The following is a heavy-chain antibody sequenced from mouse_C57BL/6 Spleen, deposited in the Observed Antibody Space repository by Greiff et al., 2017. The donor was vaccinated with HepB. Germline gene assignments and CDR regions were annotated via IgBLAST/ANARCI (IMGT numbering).Heavy chain of an antibody. Sequence: QVQLQQPGAELVKPGASVKLSCKASGYTFTSYWMHWVKQRPGRGLEWIGRIDPNSGGTKYNEKFKSKATLTVDKPSSTAYMQLSSLTSEDSAVYYCARDPMYYGSSKGYFDVWGTGTTVTVSS. CDR2: IDPNSGGT. D-gene: IGHD1-1*01. CDR3: ARDPMYYGSSKGYFDV. V-gene: IGHV1-72*01. J-gene: IGHJ1*03. CDR1: GYTFTSYW.